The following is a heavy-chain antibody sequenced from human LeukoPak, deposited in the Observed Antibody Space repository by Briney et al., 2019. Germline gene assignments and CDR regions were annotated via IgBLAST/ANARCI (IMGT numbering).Heavy chain of an antibody. D-gene: IGHD2-15*01. Sequence: SETLSLTCTVSGGSITSYYWSWIRQPPGKGLEWIGSIYYSGSTNYNPSLKSRVTISVDTSKSQFSLKLSSVTAADTAVYYCARDHEEVVVAATRYYYYMDVWGKGTTVTISS. V-gene: IGHV4-59*12. CDR3: ARDHEEVVVAATRYYYYMDV. CDR2: IYYSGST. J-gene: IGHJ6*03. CDR1: GGSITSYY.